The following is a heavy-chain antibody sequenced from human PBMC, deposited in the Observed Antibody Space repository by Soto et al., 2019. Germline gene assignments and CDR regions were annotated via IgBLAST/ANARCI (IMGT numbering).Heavy chain of an antibody. Sequence: SETLSLTCAVYGGSFSGYDWSWIRQPPGKGLEWIGEINHSGSTNYNPSLKSRVTISVDTSKNQFSLKLSSVTAADTAVYYCARGYYDFWSGYSPVSDWFDPWGQGTLVTVSS. J-gene: IGHJ5*02. CDR3: ARGYYDFWSGYSPVSDWFDP. V-gene: IGHV4-34*01. CDR1: GGSFSGYD. D-gene: IGHD3-3*01. CDR2: INHSGST.